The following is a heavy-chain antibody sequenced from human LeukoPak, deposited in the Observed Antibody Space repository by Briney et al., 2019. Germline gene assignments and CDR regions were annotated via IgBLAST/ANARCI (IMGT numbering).Heavy chain of an antibody. CDR3: ARAQTDYYDGSGYYDY. Sequence: ASVKVSCKASGYTFASYDINWVRQATGQGLEWMGWMNPNSGNTGYAQKFQGRVTMTRNTSISTAYMELSSLRSEDTAVYYCARAQTDYYDGSGYYDYWGQGTLVTVSS. CDR1: GYTFASYD. CDR2: MNPNSGNT. J-gene: IGHJ4*02. D-gene: IGHD3-22*01. V-gene: IGHV1-8*01.